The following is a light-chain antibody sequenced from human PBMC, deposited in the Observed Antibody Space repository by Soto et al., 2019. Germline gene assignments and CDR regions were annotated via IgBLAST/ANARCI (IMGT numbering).Light chain of an antibody. CDR2: AAS. Sequence: DIQMTQSPSSLSASVGDRVTITCRASQSISSYLNWYQQKPGKAPKLLIYAASSLQSGVPSRFSGSGSGTDFTLTISSLQPEDFATYDCQQSYTFGQGTKLEIK. CDR1: QSISSY. J-gene: IGKJ2*01. CDR3: QQSYT. V-gene: IGKV1-39*01.